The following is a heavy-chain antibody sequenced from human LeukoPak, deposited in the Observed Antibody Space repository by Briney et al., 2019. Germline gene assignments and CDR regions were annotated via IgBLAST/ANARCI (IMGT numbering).Heavy chain of an antibody. CDR3: AREGYYGSGSYYPNWFDP. Sequence: PGGSLRLSCAASGFTLSSYSMNWVRQAPGKGLEWVSSISSSSSYIYYADSVKGRFTISRDNAKNSLYLQMNSLRAEDTAVYYCAREGYYGSGSYYPNWFDPWGQGTLVTVSS. D-gene: IGHD3-10*01. J-gene: IGHJ5*02. CDR1: GFTLSSYS. V-gene: IGHV3-21*01. CDR2: ISSSSSYI.